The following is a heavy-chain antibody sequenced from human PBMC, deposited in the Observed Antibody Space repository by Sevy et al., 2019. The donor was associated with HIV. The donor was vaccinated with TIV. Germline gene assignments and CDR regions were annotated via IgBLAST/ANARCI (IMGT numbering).Heavy chain of an antibody. CDR2: IYYSGST. CDR3: ATAPYCSGGSCYQYYFDY. CDR1: DGSISSSSYY. Sequence: SETLSLTCTVSDGSISSSSYYWGWIRQPPGKGLEWIGSIYYSGSTYYNPSLKSRVTISVDTSKNQFSLKLSSVTAADTAVYYCATAPYCSGGSCYQYYFDYWGQGTLVTVSS. D-gene: IGHD2-15*01. V-gene: IGHV4-39*01. J-gene: IGHJ4*02.